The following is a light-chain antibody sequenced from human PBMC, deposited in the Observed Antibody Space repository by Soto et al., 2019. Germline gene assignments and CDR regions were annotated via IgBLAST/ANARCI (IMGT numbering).Light chain of an antibody. Sequence: DIQMTQSPSSLSASVGDRVTITCRASQSISSYLNWYQQKPGKAPKLLIYAASSLQSGVQSRFSGSGSGTDFTLTIRSLQPEDFATYYCKQSYSTSLTFGGGTKVDI. CDR2: AAS. CDR3: KQSYSTSLT. CDR1: QSISSY. J-gene: IGKJ4*01. V-gene: IGKV1-39*01.